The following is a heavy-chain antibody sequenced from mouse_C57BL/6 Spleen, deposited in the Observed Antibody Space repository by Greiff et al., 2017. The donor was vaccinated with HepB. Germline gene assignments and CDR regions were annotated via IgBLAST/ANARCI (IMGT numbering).Heavy chain of an antibody. J-gene: IGHJ2*01. V-gene: IGHV1-15*01. CDR1: GYTFTDYE. Sequence: QVQLQQSGAELVRPGASVTLSCKASGYTFTDYEMHWVKQTPVHGLEWIGAIDPETGGTAYNQKFKGKAILTADKSSSTAYMELRSLTSEDSAVYYCTRGATVGAYYFDYWGQGTTLTVSS. CDR2: IDPETGGT. CDR3: TRGATVGAYYFDY. D-gene: IGHD1-1*01.